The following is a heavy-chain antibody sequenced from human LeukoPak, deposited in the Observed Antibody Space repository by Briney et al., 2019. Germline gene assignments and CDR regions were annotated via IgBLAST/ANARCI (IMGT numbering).Heavy chain of an antibody. Sequence: GGSLRLSCAASGFTFSSYSMNWVRQAPGKGLEWVSSISSSSSYIYYADSVKGRFTISRDNAKNSLYLQMSSLRAEDTAVYYCAREDGEGAFDIWGQGTMVTVSS. CDR2: ISSSSSYI. V-gene: IGHV3-21*01. CDR3: AREDGEGAFDI. D-gene: IGHD4-17*01. J-gene: IGHJ3*02. CDR1: GFTFSSYS.